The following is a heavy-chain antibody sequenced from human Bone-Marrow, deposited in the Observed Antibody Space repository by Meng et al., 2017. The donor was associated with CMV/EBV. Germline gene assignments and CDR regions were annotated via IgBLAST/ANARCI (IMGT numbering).Heavy chain of an antibody. V-gene: IGHV4-4*02. CDR1: GGSISSSNW. CDR3: ASRLGYCWSTSCP. CDR2: IYHSGST. Sequence: GSLRLSCAVSGGSISSSNWWSWVRQPPGKGLEWIGEIYHSGSTNYNPSLKSRVTISVDKSKNQFSLKLSSVTAADTAVYYCASRLGYCWSTSCPWGQGNLVTVSS. J-gene: IGHJ5*02. D-gene: IGHD2-2*01.